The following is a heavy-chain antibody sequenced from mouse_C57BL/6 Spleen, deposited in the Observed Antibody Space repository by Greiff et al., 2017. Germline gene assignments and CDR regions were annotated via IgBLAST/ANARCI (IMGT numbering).Heavy chain of an antibody. CDR2: IYPSDSET. CDR1: GYTFTSYW. CDR3: ARSGAYFDY. J-gene: IGHJ2*01. D-gene: IGHD3-1*01. Sequence: QVQLQQPGAELVRPGSSVKLSCKASGYTFTSYWMDWVKQRPGQGLEWIGNIYPSDSETHYNQKFKDKATWTVDKSSSTAYMQLSSLTSEDSAVYYCARSGAYFDYWGQGTTLTVSS. V-gene: IGHV1-61*01.